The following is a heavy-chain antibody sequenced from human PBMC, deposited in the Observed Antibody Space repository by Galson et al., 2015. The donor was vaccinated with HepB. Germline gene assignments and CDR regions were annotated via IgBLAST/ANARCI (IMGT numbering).Heavy chain of an antibody. CDR2: ISYDGSNK. J-gene: IGHJ5*02. D-gene: IGHD2-15*01. Sequence: SLRLSCAASGFTFSSYAMHWVRQAPGKGLEWVAVISYDGSNKYYADSVKGRFTISRDNSKNTLYLQMNSLRAEDTAVYYCARGGGYCSGGSCYDSPFDPWGQGTLVTVSS. CDR1: GFTFSSYA. CDR3: ARGGGYCSGGSCYDSPFDP. V-gene: IGHV3-30-3*01.